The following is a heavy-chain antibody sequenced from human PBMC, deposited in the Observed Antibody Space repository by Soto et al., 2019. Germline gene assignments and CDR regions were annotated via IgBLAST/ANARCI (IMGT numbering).Heavy chain of an antibody. D-gene: IGHD6-13*01. CDR1: GGSFSGYY. CDR3: ARGRSSSWYRGFDY. V-gene: IGHV4-34*01. CDR2: INHSGST. Sequence: HVQLQQWGAGLLKPSETLSLTCAVYGGSFSGYYWSWIRQPPGKGLEWIGEINHSGSTNYNPSLKSRVTISVDTSKNQFSLKLSSVTAADTAVYYCARGRSSSWYRGFDYWGQGTLVTVSS. J-gene: IGHJ4*02.